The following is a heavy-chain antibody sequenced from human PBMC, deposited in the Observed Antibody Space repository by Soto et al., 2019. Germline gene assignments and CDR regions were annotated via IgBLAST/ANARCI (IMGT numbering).Heavy chain of an antibody. V-gene: IGHV4-34*01. CDR2: INHSGST. Sequence: QVQLQQWGAGLLKPSETLSLTCAVYGGSFSGYYWSWIRQPPGKGLAWIGEINHSGSTNYSPSLKSRVTISVDTSKNQFSLKLSSVTATDTAVYYCARSESKYYYDSSGYPSGGWFDPWGQGTLVTVSS. D-gene: IGHD3-22*01. J-gene: IGHJ5*02. CDR1: GGSFSGYY. CDR3: ARSESKYYYDSSGYPSGGWFDP.